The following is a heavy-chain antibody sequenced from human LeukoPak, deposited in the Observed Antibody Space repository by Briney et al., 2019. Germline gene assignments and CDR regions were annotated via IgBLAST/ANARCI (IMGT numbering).Heavy chain of an antibody. V-gene: IGHV4-59*01. D-gene: IGHD6-13*01. J-gene: IGHJ5*02. CDR2: IYYSGST. Sequence: SSETLSLTCTVSGGSISSYYWSWIRQPPGKGLEWIGYIYYSGSTNYNPSLKSRVTISVDTSKNQFSLKLSSVTAADTAVYYCARRHSSSWYGGGFDPWGQGTLVTVSS. CDR1: GGSISSYY. CDR3: ARRHSSSWYGGGFDP.